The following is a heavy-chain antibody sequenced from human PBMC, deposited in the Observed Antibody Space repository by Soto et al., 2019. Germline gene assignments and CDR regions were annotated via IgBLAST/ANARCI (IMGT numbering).Heavy chain of an antibody. CDR1: GGSFSGYY. Sequence: SETLSLTCAVYGGSFSGYYWSWIRQPPGKGLEWFGEINHSGSTNYNPSLKSRVTISVDTSKNQFSLKLSSVTAADTAVYYCARAYYYGSGSYYYYYYYGMDVWGQGTTVTVSS. CDR3: ARAYYYGSGSYYYYYYYGMDV. J-gene: IGHJ6*02. V-gene: IGHV4-34*01. D-gene: IGHD3-10*01. CDR2: INHSGST.